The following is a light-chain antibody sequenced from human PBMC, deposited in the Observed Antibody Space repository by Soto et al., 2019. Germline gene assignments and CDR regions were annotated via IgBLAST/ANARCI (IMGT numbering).Light chain of an antibody. CDR1: QSIGKH. V-gene: IGKV1-39*01. J-gene: IGKJ1*01. CDR2: AAS. CDR3: QQGYTSPLT. Sequence: QMTQSPSSLSASVGDRVTITCRASQSIGKHLNWYQQKPGKAPKFLIYAASSLQSGVPSRFSGSGSGTDFTLTINSLQPEDFATYYCQQGYTSPLTFGQGTRVDIK.